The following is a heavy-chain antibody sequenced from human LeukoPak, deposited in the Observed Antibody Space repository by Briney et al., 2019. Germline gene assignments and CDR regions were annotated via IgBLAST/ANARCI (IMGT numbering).Heavy chain of an antibody. D-gene: IGHD5-18*01. J-gene: IGHJ6*02. V-gene: IGHV4-31*03. CDR1: GGSISSGGYY. Sequence: PSETLSLTCTVSGGSISSGGYYWSWIRQHPGKGLEWIGYIYYSGSTYYSPSLKSRATISVDTSKNQFSLKLSSVTAADTAVYYCAREYVDTSLLGEYYYYGMDVWGQGTTVTVSS. CDR2: IYYSGST. CDR3: AREYVDTSLLGEYYYYGMDV.